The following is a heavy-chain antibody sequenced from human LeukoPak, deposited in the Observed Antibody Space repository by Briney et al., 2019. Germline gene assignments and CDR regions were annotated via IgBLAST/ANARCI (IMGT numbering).Heavy chain of an antibody. CDR3: ARGPLRSSSWYPFDY. CDR1: GFTFSSYA. J-gene: IGHJ4*02. D-gene: IGHD6-13*01. CDR2: IWYDGSNK. V-gene: IGHV3-33*01. Sequence: GGSLRLSCAASGFTFSSYAMNWVRQAPGKGLEWVAAIWYDGSNKYYADSVKGRFTISRDNSKNTLYLQMGSLRAEDMAVYYCARGPLRSSSWYPFDYWGQGTLVTVSS.